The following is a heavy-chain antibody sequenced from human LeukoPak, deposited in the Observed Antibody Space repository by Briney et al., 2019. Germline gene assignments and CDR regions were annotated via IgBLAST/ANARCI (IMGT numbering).Heavy chain of an antibody. J-gene: IGHJ4*02. Sequence: PSETLSLTCTVSGGSISSSSYSWGWIRQPPGKGLEWIGSMYYGGSSYYNPSLKSRVTMSVDTSANQFSLKLSSVTAADTAVYYCARDFRGGSGEFDYWGQGTLVTVSS. CDR1: GGSISSSSYS. CDR2: MYYGGSS. V-gene: IGHV4-39*07. D-gene: IGHD3-10*01. CDR3: ARDFRGGSGEFDY.